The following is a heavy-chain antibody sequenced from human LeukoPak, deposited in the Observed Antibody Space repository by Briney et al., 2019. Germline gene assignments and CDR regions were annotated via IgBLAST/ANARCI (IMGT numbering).Heavy chain of an antibody. CDR2: ISYDGSNK. J-gene: IGHJ4*02. CDR3: ARDPDYGDYVGSFDY. D-gene: IGHD4-17*01. CDR1: GFTLSSYA. Sequence: GSLRLSCAASGFTLSSYAMHWVRQAPGKGLEWVAVISYDGSNKYYADSVKGRFTISRDDSKNTLYLQMDSLRAEDTAVYYCARDPDYGDYVGSFDYWGQGTLVTVSS. V-gene: IGHV3-30-3*01.